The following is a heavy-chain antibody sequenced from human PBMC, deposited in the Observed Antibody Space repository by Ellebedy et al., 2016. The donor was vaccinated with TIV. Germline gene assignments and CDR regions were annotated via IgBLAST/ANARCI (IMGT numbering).Heavy chain of an antibody. V-gene: IGHV4-39*07. D-gene: IGHD6-13*01. CDR3: ARDTPKSSSWYVGYNWFDP. CDR2: IYYSGST. J-gene: IGHJ5*02. CDR1: DGSINSDPYY. Sequence: MPSETLSLTCTVSDGSINSDPYYWGWIRQPQGKGLEWIGSIYYSGSTYYNPSLKSRVTISVDTSKNQFSLKLSSVTAADTAVYYCARDTPKSSSWYVGYNWFDPWGQGTLVTVSS.